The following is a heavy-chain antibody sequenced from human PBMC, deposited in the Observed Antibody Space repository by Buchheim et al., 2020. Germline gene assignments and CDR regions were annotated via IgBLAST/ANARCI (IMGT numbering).Heavy chain of an antibody. CDR3: AKDATMVTTYGALDI. CDR1: GFTFRSYA. CDR2: IRGSGRSK. D-gene: IGHD4-17*01. J-gene: IGHJ3*02. Sequence: EVQLSESGGGLVQPGGSLRLSCAASGFTFRSYAMNWVRQAPGKGLEWVSSIRGSGRSKFYADSVKGRFTISRDNSKNTLYLQMNSLRAEDTAVYYCAKDATMVTTYGALDIWGQET. V-gene: IGHV3-23*01.